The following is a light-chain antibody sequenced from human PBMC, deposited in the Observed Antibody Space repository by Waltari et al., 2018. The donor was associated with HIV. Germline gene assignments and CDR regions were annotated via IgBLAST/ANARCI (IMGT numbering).Light chain of an antibody. CDR2: KDN. CDR1: SLSKQY. CDR3: QSSDTSGTSVI. J-gene: IGLJ2*01. Sequence: SSDLTQPPSVSVSPGQTATITCSGDSLSKQYTSWYKQRPGQAPVLLISKDNKRPSGIPVRFSGSTSGTTVTLAISRVQPDDEADYYCQSSDTSGTSVIFGGGTKLTVL. V-gene: IGLV3-25*03.